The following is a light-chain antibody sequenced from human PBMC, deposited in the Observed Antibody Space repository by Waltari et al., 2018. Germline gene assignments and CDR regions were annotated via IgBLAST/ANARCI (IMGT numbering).Light chain of an antibody. CDR3: QQYYSTPYT. CDR2: WAS. J-gene: IGKJ2*01. CDR1: QSVLDDSNNKNY. Sequence: DIVMTQSPESLAVPLGERANITCRSSQSVLDDSNNKNYVAWYQQKPGQPPKLLIYWASTRESGVPDRISGSESGTEFTLTVSSLQAEDVALYYCQQYYSTPYTFGQGTKVEI. V-gene: IGKV4-1*01.